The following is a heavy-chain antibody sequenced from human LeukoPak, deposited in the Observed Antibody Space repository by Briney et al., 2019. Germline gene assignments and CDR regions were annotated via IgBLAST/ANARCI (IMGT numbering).Heavy chain of an antibody. J-gene: IGHJ4*02. CDR3: LRDVHNFNDDY. D-gene: IGHD5-12*01. V-gene: IGHV1-2*02. Sequence: ASVKVSCKASGYTFTAYNIHWVRQAPGQGPEWVGYMNPYTGDTKFAQAFQGRVTMTRDTSISTGYMELSRLRADDTAVYYCLRDVHNFNDDYWGQGTLVTVSS. CDR2: MNPYTGDT. CDR1: GYTFTAYN.